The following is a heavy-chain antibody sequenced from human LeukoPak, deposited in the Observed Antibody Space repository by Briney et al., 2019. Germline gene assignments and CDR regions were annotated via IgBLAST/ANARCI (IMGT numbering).Heavy chain of an antibody. CDR1: GFTFSSYA. J-gene: IGHJ3*02. V-gene: IGHV3-30-3*01. CDR2: ISYDGSNK. CDR3: AREGTIAARDI. D-gene: IGHD6-6*01. Sequence: TGGSLRLSCAASGFTFSSYAMHWVRQAPGKGLEWVAVISYDGSNKYYADSVKGRFTISRDNSKNTLYLQMNSLRAEDTAVYYCAREGTIAARDIWGQGTMVTVSS.